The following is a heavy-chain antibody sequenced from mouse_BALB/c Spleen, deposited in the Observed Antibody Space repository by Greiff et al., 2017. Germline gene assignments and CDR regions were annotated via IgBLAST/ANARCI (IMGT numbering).Heavy chain of an antibody. CDR3: ARETRWDWYFDV. Sequence: QVKLMESGPGLVAPSQSLSITCTVSGFSLTSYGVHWVRQPPGKGLEWLGVIWAGGSTNYNSALMSRLSISKDNSKSQVFLKMNSLQTDDTAMYYCARETRWDWYFDVWGAGTTVTVSS. J-gene: IGHJ1*01. V-gene: IGHV2-9*02. D-gene: IGHD4-1*01. CDR1: GFSLTSYG. CDR2: IWAGGST.